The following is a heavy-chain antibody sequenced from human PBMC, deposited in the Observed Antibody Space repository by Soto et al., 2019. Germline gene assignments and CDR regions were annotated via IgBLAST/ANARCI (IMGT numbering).Heavy chain of an antibody. CDR2: IIPIFPTP. Sequence: SVKVSCKASGGTFGNSAISWVRQAPGQGLEWMGGIIPIFPTPDYAQKFQGRVTITADKSTSTAYMELSSLRSEDTAVYYCARGRYYYDSSGYGNSDAFDIWGQGTMVTVSS. D-gene: IGHD3-22*01. CDR3: ARGRYYYDSSGYGNSDAFDI. J-gene: IGHJ3*02. CDR1: GGTFGNSA. V-gene: IGHV1-69*06.